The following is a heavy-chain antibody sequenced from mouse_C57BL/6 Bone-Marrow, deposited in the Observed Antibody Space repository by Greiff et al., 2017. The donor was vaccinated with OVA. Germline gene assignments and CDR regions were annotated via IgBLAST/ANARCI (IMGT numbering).Heavy chain of an antibody. CDR2: IWSGGST. V-gene: IGHV2-2*02. J-gene: IGHJ3*01. CDR3: ASHYGSSYAWFAY. Sequence: QVQLQQSGPGLVQPSQSLSITCTVSGFSLTSYGVHWVRQSPGKGLEWMGVIWSGGSTDYNAAFISGLSISRDNSKSHIFLKMHSLQANDTAVDYCASHYGSSYAWFAYWGQGTLVTVSA. D-gene: IGHD1-1*01. CDR1: GFSLTSYG.